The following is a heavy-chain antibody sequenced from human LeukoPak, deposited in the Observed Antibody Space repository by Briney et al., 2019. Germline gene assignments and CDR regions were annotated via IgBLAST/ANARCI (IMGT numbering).Heavy chain of an antibody. D-gene: IGHD3-22*01. CDR3: ARDPRGTYYYDSSGRDAFDI. J-gene: IGHJ3*02. CDR2: ISWNSGSI. Sequence: PGGSLRLSGAASGFTFDDYAMHWVRQAPGKGLEWVSGISWNSGSIGYADSVKGRFTISRDNAKNSLYLQMNSLRAEDTAVYYCARDPRGTYYYDSSGRDAFDIWGQGTMVTVSS. CDR1: GFTFDDYA. V-gene: IGHV3-9*01.